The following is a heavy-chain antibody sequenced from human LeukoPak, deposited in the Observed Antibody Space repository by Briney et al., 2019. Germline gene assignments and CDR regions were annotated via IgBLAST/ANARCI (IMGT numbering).Heavy chain of an antibody. V-gene: IGHV3-15*01. D-gene: IGHD3-10*01. CDR1: GFTLSSYA. CDR3: TTPYGSGSYYTDY. Sequence: GGSLTLSCAASGFTLSSYAMGWVRQVPGKGLEWVGRTKSKTNGGTTDYAAPVKGRFTISRDDSKNTLYLQMNSLKTEDAAVYYCTTPYGSGSYYTDYWGQGTLVTVSS. CDR2: TKSKTNGGTT. J-gene: IGHJ4*02.